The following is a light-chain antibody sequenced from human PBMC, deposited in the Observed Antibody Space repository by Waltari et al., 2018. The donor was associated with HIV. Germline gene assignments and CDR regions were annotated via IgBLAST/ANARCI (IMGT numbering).Light chain of an antibody. CDR1: KLADKF. CDR2: HGS. V-gene: IGLV3-1*01. J-gene: IGLJ2*01. CDR3: QAWDADHAV. Sequence: ELTQPPSVSVPSGQTASIPCSGEKLADKFPCWYQKKPGQPPFLPVYHGSRRPSGIPARCSATMSANTATLSVRGAQPLDDAEYFCQAWDADHAVFGGGTTLTVL.